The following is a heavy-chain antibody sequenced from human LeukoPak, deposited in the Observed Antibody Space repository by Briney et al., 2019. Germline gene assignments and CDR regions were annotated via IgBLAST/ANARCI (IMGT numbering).Heavy chain of an antibody. CDR2: IRYDGSNK. D-gene: IGHD2-15*01. CDR3: ARASVVAATFEAFDI. Sequence: GGSLRLSCAASGFTFSSYGMHWVRQAPGKGLEWVAFIRYDGSNKYYADSVKGRFTISRDNSKNTLYLQMNSLRAEDTAVYYCARASVVAATFEAFDIWGQGTMVTVSS. J-gene: IGHJ3*02. V-gene: IGHV3-30*02. CDR1: GFTFSSYG.